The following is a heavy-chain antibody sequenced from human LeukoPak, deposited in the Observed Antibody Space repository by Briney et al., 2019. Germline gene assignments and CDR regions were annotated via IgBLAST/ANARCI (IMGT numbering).Heavy chain of an antibody. J-gene: IGHJ4*02. CDR2: ISSSGSTI. D-gene: IGHD2-15*01. CDR1: GFTFSDYY. Sequence: PGGSLRLSCAASGFTFSDYYMSWIRQAPGKGLEWVSYISSSGSTIYYADSVKGRFTISRDNAKNSLYLQMNSLRAEDTAAYYCARDYCSGGSCYSPDGYFDYWGQGTLVTVSS. CDR3: ARDYCSGGSCYSPDGYFDY. V-gene: IGHV3-11*01.